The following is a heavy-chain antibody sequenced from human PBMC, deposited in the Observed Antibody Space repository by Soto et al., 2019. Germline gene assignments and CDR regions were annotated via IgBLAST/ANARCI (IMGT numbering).Heavy chain of an antibody. V-gene: IGHV3-64D*06. D-gene: IGHD1-26*01. J-gene: IGHJ4*02. Sequence: GGSLRLSCSASRFTFSSCAMHWVRQAPGKGLEYVSGITSDGDNTYHADSVKGRFTISRDNSKNTLYLQMSSLRVDDTAVYYCVKGNELLRYYFESWGQGAMVTVYS. CDR1: RFTFSSCA. CDR2: ITSDGDNT. CDR3: VKGNELLRYYFES.